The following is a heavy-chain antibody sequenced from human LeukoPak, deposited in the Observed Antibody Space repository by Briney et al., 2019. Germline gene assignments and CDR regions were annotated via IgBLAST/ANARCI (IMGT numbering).Heavy chain of an antibody. Sequence: GGSLRLSCAASGFTFSGYAMHWVRQAPGKGLEYVSTITSNGGFTYHANSVKGRFTISRDNSKNTLYLQMGSLRAEDTAVYYCARDHRIAAAGPDVWGQGTTVSVSS. D-gene: IGHD6-25*01. J-gene: IGHJ6*02. CDR2: ITSNGGFT. CDR1: GFTFSGYA. CDR3: ARDHRIAAAGPDV. V-gene: IGHV3-64*01.